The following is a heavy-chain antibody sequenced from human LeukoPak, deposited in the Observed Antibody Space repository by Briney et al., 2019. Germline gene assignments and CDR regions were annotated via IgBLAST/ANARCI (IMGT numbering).Heavy chain of an antibody. V-gene: IGHV3-23*01. Sequence: GGPLRLSCAASGFTFSSYAMSWVRQAPGKGLEGVSAISGSGGSTYYADSVKGRFTISRDNSKNTLYLQMNSLRAEDTAVYYCANMVVPAATVDYWGQGTLVTVSS. J-gene: IGHJ4*02. D-gene: IGHD2-2*01. CDR2: ISGSGGST. CDR1: GFTFSSYA. CDR3: ANMVVPAATVDY.